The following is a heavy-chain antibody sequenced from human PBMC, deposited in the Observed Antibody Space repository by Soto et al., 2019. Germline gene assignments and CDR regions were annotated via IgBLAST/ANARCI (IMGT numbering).Heavy chain of an antibody. CDR1: GFSFSSYW. J-gene: IGHJ5*02. D-gene: IGHD4-4*01. CDR2: IKEDGGEQ. CDR3: AITTSTVSYWFGP. Sequence: GGSLRLSCAASGFSFSSYWMSWVRQTPGKGPEWVANIKEDGGEQHYVDSVKGRFTISRDNTENSLFLQMNNLRAEDSAIYYFAITTSTVSYWFGPWGAGTQVTVSS. V-gene: IGHV3-7*03.